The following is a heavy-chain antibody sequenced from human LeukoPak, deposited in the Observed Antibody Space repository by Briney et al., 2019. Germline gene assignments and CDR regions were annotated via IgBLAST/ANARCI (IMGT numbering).Heavy chain of an antibody. J-gene: IGHJ4*02. CDR3: ARVTSVDYDSSGYEYYFDY. D-gene: IGHD3-22*01. CDR2: IYYSGST. Sequence: SETLSLTCTVSGGSISSSSYYWGWIRQPPGKGLEWIGSIYYSGSTYYNPSLKSRVTISVDTSKNQFSLKLSSVTAADTAVYYCARVTSVDYDSSGYEYYFDYWGQGTLVTVSS. V-gene: IGHV4-39*07. CDR1: GGSISSSSYY.